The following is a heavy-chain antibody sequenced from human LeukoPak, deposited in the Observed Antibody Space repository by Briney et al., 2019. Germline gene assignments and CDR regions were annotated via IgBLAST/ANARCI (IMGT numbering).Heavy chain of an antibody. J-gene: IGHJ4*02. D-gene: IGHD1-26*01. Sequence: PSETLSLTCTVSGGSISSSSYYWGWIRQPPGKGLEWIGSIYYSGSTYYNPSLKSRVTISVDTSKNQFSLKLSSVTAADTAVYYCARQEVGATGEILFDYWGQGTLVAVSS. CDR3: ARQEVGATGEILFDY. CDR1: GGSISSSSYY. CDR2: IYYSGST. V-gene: IGHV4-39*01.